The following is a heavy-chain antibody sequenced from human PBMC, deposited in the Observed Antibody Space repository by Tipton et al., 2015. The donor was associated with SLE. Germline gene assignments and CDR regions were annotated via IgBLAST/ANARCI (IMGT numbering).Heavy chain of an antibody. CDR3: AKDRYGSGSYYRGVFDY. J-gene: IGHJ4*02. V-gene: IGHV3-30*02. Sequence: SLRLSCAVSGFTFSYYGMHWVRQAPGKGLAWMAFIQHDGRLKYYADSVKGRFTISRDNSKDTLYLQINTLRTEDTGVYYCAKDRYGSGSYYRGVFDYWGLGTLVTVSS. D-gene: IGHD3-10*01. CDR2: IQHDGRLK. CDR1: GFTFSYYG.